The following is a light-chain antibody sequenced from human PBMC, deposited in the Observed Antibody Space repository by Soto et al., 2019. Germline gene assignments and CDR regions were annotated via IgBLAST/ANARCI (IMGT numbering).Light chain of an antibody. CDR1: QSVSSY. V-gene: IGKV3-11*01. CDR3: QQRSSWPIT. CDR2: DAS. Sequence: EIVLTQSPATLSLSPGERATLSCRASQSVSSYLAWYQQKPGQAPRLLIYDASNRATGIPAGFSGSGSGTDFTLTISSLEAEDFALYYCQQRSSWPITFGQGTRLEIK. J-gene: IGKJ5*01.